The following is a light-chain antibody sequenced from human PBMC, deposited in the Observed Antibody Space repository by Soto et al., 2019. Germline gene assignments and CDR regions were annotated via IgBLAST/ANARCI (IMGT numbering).Light chain of an antibody. J-gene: IGLJ1*01. V-gene: IGLV2-14*01. Sequence: QSVLTQPASMSGSPGQSITISCTGTSSDVGDYNYVSWYQQHPGKAPKLILYDVINRPSGVSDRFSGSKSGYTASLTISGLLPEDEADYYCISYTSSSTSYVIGTGTKVTVL. CDR2: DVI. CDR3: ISYTSSSTSYV. CDR1: SSDVGDYNY.